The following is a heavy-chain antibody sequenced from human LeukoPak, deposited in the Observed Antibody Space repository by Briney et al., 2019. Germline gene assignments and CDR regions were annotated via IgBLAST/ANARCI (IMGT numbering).Heavy chain of an antibody. Sequence: PSETLSPTCTVSGGSISSYYWSWIRQPPGKGLEWIGYIYYSGSTNYNPSLKSRVTISVDASKNQFSLKLSSVTAADTAVHYCARGRQLVHYAFDIWGQGTMVTVSS. CDR2: IYYSGST. CDR3: ARGRQLVHYAFDI. D-gene: IGHD6-13*01. V-gene: IGHV4-59*01. CDR1: GGSISSYY. J-gene: IGHJ3*02.